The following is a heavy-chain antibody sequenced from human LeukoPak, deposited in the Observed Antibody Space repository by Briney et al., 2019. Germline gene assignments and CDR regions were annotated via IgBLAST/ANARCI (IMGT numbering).Heavy chain of an antibody. D-gene: IGHD6-13*01. CDR3: AKDFSSSWSSDY. CDR1: GFTFSSYG. V-gene: IGHV3-30*18. Sequence: GRSLRLSCAASGFTFSSYGMHWVRQAPGKGLEWVAVISYDGSNKYYADSVKGRFTISRDNSKNTLYLQMISLRAEDTAVYYCAKDFSSSWSSDYWGQGTLVTVSS. J-gene: IGHJ4*02. CDR2: ISYDGSNK.